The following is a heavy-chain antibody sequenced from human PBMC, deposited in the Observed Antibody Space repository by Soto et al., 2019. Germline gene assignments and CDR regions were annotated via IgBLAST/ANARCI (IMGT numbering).Heavy chain of an antibody. Sequence: SETLSLTCIVSGGTISAYYWNWIRQSPGKGLEWIGYIYYSGSTYYNPSLKGRVTISVDTSKKQMSLKLSSVTAADTAVYYCARNGVEYNSARGEDGFAPGGQGTLVTV. CDR3: ARNGVEYNSARGEDGFAP. CDR1: GGTISAYY. D-gene: IGHD3-10*02. J-gene: IGHJ5*02. CDR2: IYYSGST. V-gene: IGHV4-59*01.